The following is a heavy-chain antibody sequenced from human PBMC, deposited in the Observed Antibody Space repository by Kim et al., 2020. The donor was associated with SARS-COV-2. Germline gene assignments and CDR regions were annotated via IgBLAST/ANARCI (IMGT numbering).Heavy chain of an antibody. D-gene: IGHD6-13*01. CDR3: AKERRRGIAAAGPFDY. CDR2: ISWDGGST. Sequence: GGSLRLSCAASGFTFDDYTMHWVRQAPGKGLEWVSLISWDGGSTYYADSVKGRFTISRDNSKNSLYLQMNSLRTEDTALYYCAKERRRGIAAAGPFDYWGQGTLVTVSS. V-gene: IGHV3-43*01. J-gene: IGHJ4*02. CDR1: GFTFDDYT.